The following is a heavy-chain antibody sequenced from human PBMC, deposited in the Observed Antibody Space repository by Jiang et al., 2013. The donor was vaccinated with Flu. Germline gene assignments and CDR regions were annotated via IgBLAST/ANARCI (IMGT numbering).Heavy chain of an antibody. CDR3: ARFTVNWPAYYFDF. V-gene: IGHV2-5*02. Sequence: QTLTLTCTFSGFSLIPSGVGVGWIRQPPGKALEWLALIYWDDDRRYNTSLTSRLTITKDTSKSQVVLTLSDVGPVDTATYFCARFTVNWPAYYFDFWGQGTVVSVSS. CDR1: GFSLIPSGVG. D-gene: IGHD1-1*01. J-gene: IGHJ4*02. CDR2: IYWDDDR.